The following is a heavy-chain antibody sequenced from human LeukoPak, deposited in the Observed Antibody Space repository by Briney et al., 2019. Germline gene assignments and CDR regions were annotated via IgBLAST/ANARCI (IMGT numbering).Heavy chain of an antibody. CDR1: GYTFSDYG. J-gene: IGHJ4*01. V-gene: IGHV3-30*02. D-gene: IGHD2/OR15-2a*01. CDR3: TKDLSTSHCTTAMCYYFDY. Sequence: GGSLRLSCAASGYTFSDYGMHWVRRAPGKGLEWAASIRYDGTGQYYADSVKGRFTISRDNSRNTLYLQMSSLRGEDTAIYYCTKDLSTSHCTTAMCYYFDYWGLGTLVTVSS. CDR2: IRYDGTGQ.